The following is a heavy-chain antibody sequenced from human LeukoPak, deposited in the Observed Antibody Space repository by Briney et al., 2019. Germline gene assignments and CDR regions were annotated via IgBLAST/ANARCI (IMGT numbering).Heavy chain of an antibody. CDR2: ISGSGGST. V-gene: IGHV3-23*01. CDR3: AKANLRIFGVGTYFDY. J-gene: IGHJ4*02. Sequence: PGGSLRLSCAASGFTFSSYAMSWVRQAPGKGLEWVSAISGSGGSTYYADSVKGRFTISRDNSKNTLYPQMNSLRAEDTAVYYCAKANLRIFGVGTYFDYWGQGTLVTVSS. D-gene: IGHD3-3*01. CDR1: GFTFSSYA.